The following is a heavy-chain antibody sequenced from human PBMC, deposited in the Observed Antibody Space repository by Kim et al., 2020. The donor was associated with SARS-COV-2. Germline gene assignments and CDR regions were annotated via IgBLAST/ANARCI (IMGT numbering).Heavy chain of an antibody. CDR2: IYYGGNT. CDR1: GGSISSGDYY. CDR3: ARDDNYRQRGIDY. D-gene: IGHD1-1*01. Sequence: SETLSLTCTVSGGSISSGDYYWSWIRQPPGKGLEWIGYIYYGGNTYYNPSLKSRVIISVDTSKKQFSLKLSSVTAADTAVYYCARDDNYRQRGIDYWGQGTLVTVSS. J-gene: IGHJ4*02. V-gene: IGHV4-30-4*01.